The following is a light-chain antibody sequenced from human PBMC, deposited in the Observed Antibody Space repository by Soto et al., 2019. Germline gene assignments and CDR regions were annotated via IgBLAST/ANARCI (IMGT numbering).Light chain of an antibody. V-gene: IGLV4-60*02. CDR3: ETWDSNTHTV. CDR1: SGHSSYI. J-gene: IGLJ3*02. CDR2: LEGSGSY. Sequence: QSVLTQSSSASASLGSSVKLTCTRSSGHSSYIIAWHQQQPGKAPRYLMKLEGSGSYNKGSGVPHRFSGSSAGADCYLTISNLQFEDEADYYCETWDSNTHTVFGGGTKVTVL.